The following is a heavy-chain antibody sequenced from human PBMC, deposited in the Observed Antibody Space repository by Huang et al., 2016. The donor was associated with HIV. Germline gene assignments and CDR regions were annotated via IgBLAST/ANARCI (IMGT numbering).Heavy chain of an antibody. CDR1: GGSISTHY. CDR2: IDYSGVT. D-gene: IGHD3-3*01. J-gene: IGHJ4*02. V-gene: IGHV4-59*11. CDR3: ARDHHDFWRGYRRMYFFDH. Sequence: QVQLQESGPGLVKPSETLSLTCTVSGGSISTHYWSWIRQPPGKGLEWIGSIDYSGVTNSSPSLKSRVTILLDTSKNQFSLRVNSVTAADTAMYYCARDHHDFWRGYRRMYFFDHWGQGTLVTVSS.